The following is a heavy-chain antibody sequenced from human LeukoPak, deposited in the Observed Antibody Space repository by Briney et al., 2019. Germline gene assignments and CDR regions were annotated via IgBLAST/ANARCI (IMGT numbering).Heavy chain of an antibody. CDR2: INPNSGGT. CDR1: GYTFTGYY. Sequence: ASVKASCKASGYTFTGYYMHWVRQAPGQGLEWMGWINPNSGGTNYAQKFQGRVTMTRDTSISTAYMELSRLRSDDTAVYYCARAMTLRFLEWPIWGQGTMVTVSS. J-gene: IGHJ3*02. V-gene: IGHV1-2*02. D-gene: IGHD3-3*01. CDR3: ARAMTLRFLEWPI.